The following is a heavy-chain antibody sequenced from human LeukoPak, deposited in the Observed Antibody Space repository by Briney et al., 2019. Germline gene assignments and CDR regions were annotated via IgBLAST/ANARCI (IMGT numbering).Heavy chain of an antibody. J-gene: IGHJ4*02. D-gene: IGHD2-8*01. CDR3: ARVGVLMVDAMAFDY. Sequence: SVQVSRQASGYTFIHYYMHWLRPPPAQGREWMGWINPNSGSTNYAQKFQGRVTMTMDTSISTAYMELSRLRSDDTAVYYCARVGVLMVDAMAFDYWGQGALVTVSS. V-gene: IGHV1-2*02. CDR1: GYTFIHYY. CDR2: INPNSGST.